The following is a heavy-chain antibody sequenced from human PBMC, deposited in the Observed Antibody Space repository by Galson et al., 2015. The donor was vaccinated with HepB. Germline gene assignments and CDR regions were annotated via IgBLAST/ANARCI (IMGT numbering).Heavy chain of an antibody. V-gene: IGHV1-18*01. J-gene: IGHJ4*02. D-gene: IGHD5-24*01. CDR3: ARGGMATDGGPTFDY. Sequence: SVKVSCKASGYTFSRYSINWVRQAPGQGLEWMGWISGYNGKTNYAQKFQGRVTMTTDTSTRTAYMELRSLRSDDTAVYSCARGGMATDGGPTFDYWGQGTLVTVSS. CDR1: GYTFSRYS. CDR2: ISGYNGKT.